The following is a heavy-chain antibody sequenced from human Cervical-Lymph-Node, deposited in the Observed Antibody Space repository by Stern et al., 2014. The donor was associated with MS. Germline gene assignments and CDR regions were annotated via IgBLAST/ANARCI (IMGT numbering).Heavy chain of an antibody. J-gene: IGHJ4*02. CDR3: ARDRGSYSDY. V-gene: IGHV1-2*02. CDR2: IIPKTGNA. D-gene: IGHD1-26*01. Sequence: VQLVESGAEVERPGASVKVSCKASGYTFTAYFLHWVRQAPGQGLAWMGWIIPKTGNATYAQKFQDRVTMARDTSINTGYMEVSSLRSDDTAVYYCARDRGSYSDYWGQGTLVAVSS. CDR1: GYTFTAYF.